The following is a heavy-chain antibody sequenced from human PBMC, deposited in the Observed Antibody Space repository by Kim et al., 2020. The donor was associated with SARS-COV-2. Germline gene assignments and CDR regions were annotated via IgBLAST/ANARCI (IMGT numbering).Heavy chain of an antibody. CDR1: GITVSSNY. CDR2: IYSGGST. D-gene: IGHD3-10*01. Sequence: GGSLRLSCAASGITVSSNYMSWVRQAPGKGLEWVSVIYSGGSTYYADSVKGRFTISRDSSKNTLYLQMDSLRAEDTAVYHCVTYGSGSYYTFDYWGQGTLVTVSS. CDR3: VTYGSGSYYTFDY. J-gene: IGHJ4*02. V-gene: IGHV3-53*01.